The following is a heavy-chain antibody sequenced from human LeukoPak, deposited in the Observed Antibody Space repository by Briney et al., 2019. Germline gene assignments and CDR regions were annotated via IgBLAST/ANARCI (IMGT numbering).Heavy chain of an antibody. CDR3: ARHGISYWFDP. J-gene: IGHJ5*02. CDR2: IYTSGST. V-gene: IGHV4-4*09. Sequence: SETLSLTCTVSGGSISSYYWSWIRQPPGKGLEWIGYIYTSGSTNYNPSLKSRVTISVDTSKNQFSPKLSSVTAADTAVYYCARHGISYWFDPWGQGTLVTVSS. D-gene: IGHD1-26*01. CDR1: GGSISSYY.